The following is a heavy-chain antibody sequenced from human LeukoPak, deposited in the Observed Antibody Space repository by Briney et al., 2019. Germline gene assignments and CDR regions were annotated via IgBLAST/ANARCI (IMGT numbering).Heavy chain of an antibody. CDR1: GYTFTNYD. CDR2: MNPKSGKT. J-gene: IGHJ3*02. CDR3: ARFGCRGGSCYSYDAFDM. D-gene: IGHD2-15*01. Sequence: ASVKVSCKTSGYTFTNYDINWVRQAPGQGLEWMGWMNPKSGKTGYAQKFQGRVTIIRNTSISTAYMELSSLRSEDTAVYYCARFGCRGGSCYSYDAFDMWGQGTMVTVSS. V-gene: IGHV1-8*03.